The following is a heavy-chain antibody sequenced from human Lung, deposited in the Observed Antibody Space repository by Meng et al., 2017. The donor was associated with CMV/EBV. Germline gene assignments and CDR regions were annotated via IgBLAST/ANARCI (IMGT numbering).Heavy chain of an antibody. CDR3: ARTRIEVEPDGRKIKYYNYGMDV. CDR2: MNPNSGNT. Sequence: SVNVSXKSSGYIFTTYNNNWVRQATGQGLEWIGWMNPNSGNTGYAQKFQGRVTLTRVTPISTAYMELSSLTSDDTAVYYCARTRIEVEPDGRKIKYYNYGMDVWGQGTTVTVSS. V-gene: IGHV1-8*01. CDR1: GYIFTTYN. D-gene: IGHD2-2*01. J-gene: IGHJ6*02.